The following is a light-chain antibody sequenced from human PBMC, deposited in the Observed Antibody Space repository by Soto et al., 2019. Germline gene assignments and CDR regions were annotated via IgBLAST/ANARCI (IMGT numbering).Light chain of an antibody. CDR3: QHYNNYSEA. CDR1: QSISVW. J-gene: IGKJ1*01. V-gene: IGKV1-5*03. CDR2: KAS. Sequence: DIQMTQSPSTLSASVGDRVTISCRASQSISVWLAWYQQTPGKAPKLLIYKASTLKSGVPSRFSRSGSGTEFTLTISSLQPDDFATYYCQHYNNYSEAFGQGTKVDI.